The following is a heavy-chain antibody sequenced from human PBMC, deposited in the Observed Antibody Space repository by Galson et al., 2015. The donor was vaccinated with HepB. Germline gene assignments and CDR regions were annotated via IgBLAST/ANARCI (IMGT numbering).Heavy chain of an antibody. CDR3: ARVGDAYNVDYFYYMDV. J-gene: IGHJ6*03. Sequence: SLRLSCAVSGFTFTTYSMNWVRQAPGKGLEWVSSISSSGSHTFYPDSVKGRFTISRDNAKNSLFLQMNSLRAEDTAVYYCARVGDAYNVDYFYYMDVWGQGTTVTVSS. CDR1: GFTFTTYS. D-gene: IGHD5-24*01. V-gene: IGHV3-21*01. CDR2: ISSSGSHT.